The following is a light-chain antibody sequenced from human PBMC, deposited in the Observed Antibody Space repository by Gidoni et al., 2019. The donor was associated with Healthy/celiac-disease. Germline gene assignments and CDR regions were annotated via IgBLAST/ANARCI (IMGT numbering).Light chain of an antibody. CDR2: DAT. CDR3: QQYDNLPLP. J-gene: IGKJ4*01. CDR1: QDISNY. Sequence: IQITQSPSSLSASVGDKVTMTCQASQDISNYLNWYQQKPGKAPKLLSYDATNLETGVPARFSGSGSGTDFTFTISSLQPGDIATYYCQQYDNLPLPFGGGTKVEIK. V-gene: IGKV1-33*01.